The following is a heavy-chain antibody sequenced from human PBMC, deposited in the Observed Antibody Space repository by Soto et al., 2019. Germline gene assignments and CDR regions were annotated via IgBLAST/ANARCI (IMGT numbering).Heavy chain of an antibody. D-gene: IGHD3-16*01. CDR1: GFTFSLSG. CDR2: IWWDGSNK. Sequence: QVQLVQSGGGVVQPGRSLRLSCAASGFTFSLSGMHWLRQAPDKGLEWLAVIWWDGSNKYYADAVKGRFTISRDTAENRQYLQLTDLTADDTAVYFCAKNYGTEGYGPALWDFGRWGQGALVTVYS. CDR3: AKNYGTEGYGPALWDFGR. J-gene: IGHJ4*02. V-gene: IGHV3-33*06.